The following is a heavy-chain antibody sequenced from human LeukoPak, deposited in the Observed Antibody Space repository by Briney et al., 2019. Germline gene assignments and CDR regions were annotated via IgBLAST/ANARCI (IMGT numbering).Heavy chain of an antibody. V-gene: IGHV3-11*05. J-gene: IGHJ4*02. Sequence: GGSLRLSCAASGLTFSDYYMTWLRQAPGKGLEWVSFISNSGGYTNYADSAKGRFTISRDNAKRSLYLQMTSLRAEDTAVYYCATDTSGSFRDWGQGTLVAVSS. D-gene: IGHD6-19*01. CDR1: GLTFSDYY. CDR2: ISNSGGYT. CDR3: ATDTSGSFRD.